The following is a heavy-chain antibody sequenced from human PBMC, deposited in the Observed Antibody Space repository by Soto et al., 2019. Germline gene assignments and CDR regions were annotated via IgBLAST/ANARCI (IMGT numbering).Heavy chain of an antibody. CDR3: ARGDPYYYASSGPIFDY. Sequence: QVQLVQSGAEVKKPGSSVKVSCKASGGTFSSYAISWVRQAPGQGLEWMGGIIPIFGTANYAQKFQGRVTITADDSTSTAYMELSSLRSEDTAMYYCARGDPYYYASSGPIFDYWGQGTLVTVSS. J-gene: IGHJ4*02. CDR1: GGTFSSYA. D-gene: IGHD3-22*01. V-gene: IGHV1-69*12. CDR2: IIPIFGTA.